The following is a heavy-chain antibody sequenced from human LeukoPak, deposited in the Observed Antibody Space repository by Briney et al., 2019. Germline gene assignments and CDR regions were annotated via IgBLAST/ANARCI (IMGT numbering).Heavy chain of an antibody. CDR3: ARGDFGMATRDDVFDI. CDR2: IYYSGST. CDR1: GGSISSYY. Sequence: PSETLSLTCTVSGGSISSYYWSWIRQPPGKGLEWIGYIYYSGSTNYNPSLKSRVTISVDTSKNQFSLKLSSVTAADTAVYYCARGDFGMATRDDVFDIWGQGTMVTVSS. V-gene: IGHV4-59*01. D-gene: IGHD5-24*01. J-gene: IGHJ3*02.